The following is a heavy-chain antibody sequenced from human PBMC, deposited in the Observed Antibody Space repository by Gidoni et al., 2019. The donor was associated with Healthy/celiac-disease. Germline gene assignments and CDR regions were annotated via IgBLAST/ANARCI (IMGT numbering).Heavy chain of an antibody. CDR2: FDPEDGET. Sequence: QVQLVQSGAEVKKPGASVKVPGKVSGYTLTDLSIHWVRQAPGKGLEWMGGFDPEDGETIYAQKFQGRVTMTEDTSTDTAYMELSSLRSEDTAVYYCATDSGRGYCSSTSCYGGMDVWGQGTTVTVSS. CDR1: GYTLTDLS. J-gene: IGHJ6*02. D-gene: IGHD2-2*01. CDR3: ATDSGRGYCSSTSCYGGMDV. V-gene: IGHV1-24*01.